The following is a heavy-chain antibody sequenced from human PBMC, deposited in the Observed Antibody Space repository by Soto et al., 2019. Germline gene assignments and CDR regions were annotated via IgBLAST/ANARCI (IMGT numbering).Heavy chain of an antibody. Sequence: EVQLVESGGGLVQPGGSLKLSCAASGFIFSDSTLHWVRQASGKGLEWVGRIRRKANNYATTYAASVEGRFAISRDDSKNTAYLQMNRLKTEDTAIYYYTRGIDVWSGYPRYSLDYWGQGTLVTVPS. CDR1: GFIFSDST. J-gene: IGHJ4*02. V-gene: IGHV3-73*02. D-gene: IGHD3-3*01. CDR2: IRRKANNYAT. CDR3: TRGIDVWSGYPRYSLDY.